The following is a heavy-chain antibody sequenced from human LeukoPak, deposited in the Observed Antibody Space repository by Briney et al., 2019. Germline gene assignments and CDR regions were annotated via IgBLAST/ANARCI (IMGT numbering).Heavy chain of an antibody. CDR2: IYYSGST. CDR1: GGSISSYY. J-gene: IGHJ1*01. D-gene: IGHD3-22*01. CDR3: ARLGLYDSSGYYYV. Sequence: KPSETLSLTCTVSGGSISSYYWSWIRQPPGKGLEWIGSIYYSGSTYYNPSLKTRVTISVDTSKNQFSLKLSSVTAADTAVYYCARLGLYDSSGYYYVWGQGTLVTVSS. V-gene: IGHV4-39*01.